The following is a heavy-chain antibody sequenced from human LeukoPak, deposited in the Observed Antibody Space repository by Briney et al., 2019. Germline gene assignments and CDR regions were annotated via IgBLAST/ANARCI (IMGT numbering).Heavy chain of an antibody. D-gene: IGHD3-10*01. CDR3: ARVRWFGELSDGMDV. J-gene: IGHJ6*02. V-gene: IGHV1-69*04. CDR2: IIPILGIA. CDR1: GGTFSSYA. Sequence: GASVKVSCKASGGTFSSYAISWVRQAPGQGLEWMGRIIPILGIANYAQKLQGRVTMTTDTSTSTAYMELRSLRSDDTAVYYCARVRWFGELSDGMDVWGQGTTVTVSS.